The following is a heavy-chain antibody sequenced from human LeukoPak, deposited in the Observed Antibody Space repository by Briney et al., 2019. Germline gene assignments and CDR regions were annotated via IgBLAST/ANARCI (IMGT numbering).Heavy chain of an antibody. D-gene: IGHD5-12*01. J-gene: IGHJ3*02. CDR3: ARGDTTTDAFDM. CDR2: INPNSGGT. Sequence: ASVKVSCKASGYTFTGYYMHWVRQAPGQGLEWVGWINPNSGGTNYAQKFQGRVTMTRDTSISTAYMELSSLRSDDTAVYYCARGDTTTDAFDMWGQGTLVTVSS. V-gene: IGHV1-2*02. CDR1: GYTFTGYY.